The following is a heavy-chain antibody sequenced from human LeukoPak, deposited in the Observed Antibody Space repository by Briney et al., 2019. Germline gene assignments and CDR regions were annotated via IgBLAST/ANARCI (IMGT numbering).Heavy chain of an antibody. V-gene: IGHV3-11*05. Sequence: GGSVRLSCAASGFTFSDYYMSWVRQAPGKGLEWVSYISGSSTNTKYADSVKGRFTISRDNAKNSLYLQMNSLRAEDTAVYYCARDSAHIVIVPVVIPPGLDNWFDPWGQGTLVTVSS. CDR1: GFTFSDYY. J-gene: IGHJ5*02. D-gene: IGHD2-2*01. CDR2: ISGSSTNT. CDR3: ARDSAHIVIVPVVIPPGLDNWFDP.